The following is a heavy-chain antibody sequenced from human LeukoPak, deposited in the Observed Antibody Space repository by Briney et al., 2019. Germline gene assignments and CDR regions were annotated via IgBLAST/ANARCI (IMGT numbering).Heavy chain of an antibody. CDR2: FDPEDGET. CDR3: ATELGSYYDSSGYWFDP. CDR1: GYTLTELS. J-gene: IGHJ5*02. Sequence: GASVKVSCKVSGYTLTELSMHWVPQAPGKGLEWVGGFDPEDGETIYAQKFQGRVTMTEDTSTDTAYMELSSLRSEDTAVYYCATELGSYYDSSGYWFDPWGQGTLVTVSS. V-gene: IGHV1-24*01. D-gene: IGHD3-22*01.